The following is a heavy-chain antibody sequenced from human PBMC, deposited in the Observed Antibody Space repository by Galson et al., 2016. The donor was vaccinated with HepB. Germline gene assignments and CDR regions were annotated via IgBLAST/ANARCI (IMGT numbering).Heavy chain of an antibody. CDR1: GFTFRSCA. CDR3: AKDRYTVTTLCDF. J-gene: IGHJ4*02. CDR2: CSGSGVDT. D-gene: IGHD4-17*01. Sequence: SLRLSCAASGFTFRSCAMSWVRQAPGKGLEWVSGCSGSGVDTLYANSVKGRCTISRDNSKNTLYLQMNSLRVEDTVVYYCAKDRYTVTTLCDFWGQGTLVTVSS. V-gene: IGHV3-23*01.